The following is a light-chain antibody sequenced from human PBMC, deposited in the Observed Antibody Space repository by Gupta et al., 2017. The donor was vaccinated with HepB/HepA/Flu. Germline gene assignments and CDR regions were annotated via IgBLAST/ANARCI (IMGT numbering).Light chain of an antibody. J-gene: IGKJ5*01. CDR3: QQRSNWPPIT. V-gene: IGKV3-11*01. CDR1: QSVSSY. Sequence: EFVLTHSQATLSLSPGERATLSCRASQSVSSYLAWYQQKPGQAPRLLIYDASNRATGIPARFSGSGSGTDFTLTISSLEPEDFAVYYCQQRSNWPPITFGQGTRLEIK. CDR2: DAS.